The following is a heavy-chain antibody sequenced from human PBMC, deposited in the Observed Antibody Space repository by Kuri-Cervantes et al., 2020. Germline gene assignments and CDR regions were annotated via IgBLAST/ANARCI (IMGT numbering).Heavy chain of an antibody. V-gene: IGHV4-34*01. CDR1: GGSFSGYY. D-gene: IGHD3-22*01. J-gene: IGHJ4*02. Sequence: GSLRLSCAVYGGSFSGYYWSWIRQPPGKGLEWIGESNHSGSTNYNPSLKRRVTISVDTSKNQFSLKLSSVTAADTAVYYCARTYYYDSSGFDYWGQGTLVTVSS. CDR2: SNHSGST. CDR3: ARTYYYDSSGFDY.